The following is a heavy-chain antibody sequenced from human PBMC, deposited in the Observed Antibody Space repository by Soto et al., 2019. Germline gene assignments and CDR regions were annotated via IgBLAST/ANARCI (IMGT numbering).Heavy chain of an antibody. CDR3: ARVRNYYASSGYYLAEYYFDY. J-gene: IGHJ4*02. V-gene: IGHV4-59*01. D-gene: IGHD3-22*01. Sequence: SETLSLTCTVSGGSISSYYWSWIRQPPGKGLEWIGYMYYSGSTNYNPSLKSRVTISVDTSKNQFSLKLSSVTAADTAVYYCARVRNYYASSGYYLAEYYFDYWGQGTLVTVSS. CDR2: MYYSGST. CDR1: GGSISSYY.